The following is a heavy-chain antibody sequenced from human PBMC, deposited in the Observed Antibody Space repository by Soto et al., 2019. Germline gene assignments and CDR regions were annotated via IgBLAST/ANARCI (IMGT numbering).Heavy chain of an antibody. CDR1: GGSISSSNW. V-gene: IGHV4-4*02. D-gene: IGHD1-26*01. CDR2: IYHSGST. CDR3: ASDRGESYGFNY. Sequence: QVQLQESGPGLVKLSGTLSLTCAVSGGSISSSNWWSWVRQPPGKGLEWIGEIYHSGSTNYNPSLKSRDTISVEKTMNPYSLKLSSVTAAESAVYYCASDRGESYGFNYWAQGPQVPVSS. J-gene: IGHJ4*02.